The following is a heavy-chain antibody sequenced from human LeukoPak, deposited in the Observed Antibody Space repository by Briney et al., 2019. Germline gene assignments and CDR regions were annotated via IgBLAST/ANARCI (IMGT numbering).Heavy chain of an antibody. CDR1: GYTFTDYY. J-gene: IGHJ4*02. CDR2: INPNSGGT. V-gene: IGHV1-2*02. D-gene: IGHD1-14*01. Sequence: GASVKVSCKASGYTFTDYYIHWVRQAPGQGLEWMGWINPNSGGTDYAQKFQGRVTMARDTSISAVYMELSRLRSDDTAMYYCARGGIHDYWGQGTLVTVSS. CDR3: ARGGIHDY.